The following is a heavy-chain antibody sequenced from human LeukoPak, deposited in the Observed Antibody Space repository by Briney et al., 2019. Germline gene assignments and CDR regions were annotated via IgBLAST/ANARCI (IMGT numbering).Heavy chain of an antibody. V-gene: IGHV3-66*01. CDR2: IYSGGNT. J-gene: IGHJ4*02. CDR3: ARDWSTSRTYSGYPEY. D-gene: IGHD5-12*01. Sequence: TGGSLRLSCAASGFTVSSNYMSWVRQAPGKGLEWVSVIYSGGNTYYADSVEGRFTISRDNSKNTLYLQMNSLRAEDTAVYYCARDWSTSRTYSGYPEYWGQGSLVTVSS. CDR1: GFTVSSNY.